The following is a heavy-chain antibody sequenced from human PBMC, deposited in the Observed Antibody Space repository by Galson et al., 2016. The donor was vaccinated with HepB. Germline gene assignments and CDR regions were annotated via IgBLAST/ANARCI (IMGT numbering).Heavy chain of an antibody. CDR2: MFYSGRT. J-gene: IGHJ4*02. Sequence: SETLSLTCTVSGASVSVDNYYWSWIRQSPGKSLEWIGYMFYSGRTMYNPSLKSRVTISIDVSKNQFSLKLTSVTAADTAMYYCAKDPIDSLFGVDPRAFDSWGQGTLVAVSS. V-gene: IGHV4-61*01. CDR1: GASVSVDNYY. D-gene: IGHD3-3*01. CDR3: AKDPIDSLFGVDPRAFDS.